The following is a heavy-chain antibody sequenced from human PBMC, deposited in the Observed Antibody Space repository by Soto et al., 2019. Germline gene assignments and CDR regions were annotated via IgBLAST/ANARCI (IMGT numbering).Heavy chain of an antibody. Sequence: GGSLRLSCAASGFTFSSYSMNWVRQAPGKGLEWVSSISSSSSYIYYADSVKGRFAISRDNAKNSLYLQMNSLRAEDTAVYYCARDYYDSSGYPGDTDYWGQGTLVTVSS. J-gene: IGHJ4*02. CDR3: ARDYYDSSGYPGDTDY. D-gene: IGHD3-22*01. V-gene: IGHV3-21*01. CDR2: ISSSSSYI. CDR1: GFTFSSYS.